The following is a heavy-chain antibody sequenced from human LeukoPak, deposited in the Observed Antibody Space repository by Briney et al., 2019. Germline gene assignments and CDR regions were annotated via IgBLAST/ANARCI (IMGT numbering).Heavy chain of an antibody. CDR1: GYTFTSYY. V-gene: IGHV1-18*04. J-gene: IGHJ4*02. D-gene: IGHD3-10*02. Sequence: ASVKVSCKVSGYTFTSYYMHWVRQAPGQGLEWMGWISAYNGNTNYAQKLQGRVTMTTDTSTSTAYMELRSLRSDDTAVYYCARLCWGNQLAGFDSWGQGTLVTVSS. CDR3: ARLCWGNQLAGFDS. CDR2: ISAYNGNT.